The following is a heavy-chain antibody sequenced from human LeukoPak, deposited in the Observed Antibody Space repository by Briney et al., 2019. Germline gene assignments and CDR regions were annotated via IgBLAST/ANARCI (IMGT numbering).Heavy chain of an antibody. Sequence: PSETLSLTCAVYGGSFSGYYWSWIRQPPGKGLEWTGEINHSGSTNYNPSLKSRVTISVDTSKNQFSLKLSSVTAADTAVYYCARFLYGSGSLDYWGQGTLVTVSS. D-gene: IGHD3-10*01. J-gene: IGHJ4*02. V-gene: IGHV4-34*01. CDR3: ARFLYGSGSLDY. CDR1: GGSFSGYY. CDR2: INHSGST.